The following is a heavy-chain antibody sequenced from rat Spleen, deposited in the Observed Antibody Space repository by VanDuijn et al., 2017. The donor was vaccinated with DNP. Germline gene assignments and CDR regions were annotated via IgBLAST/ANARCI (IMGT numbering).Heavy chain of an antibody. D-gene: IGHD5-1*01. Sequence: EVQLVESGGGLVQPGNSLKLSCAASGFTFSDYNMAWVRQAPKKSLEWVATISFDGTGTYYRDSVKGRFTISRDNAKSTLYLQMDSLRSEDTATYYCATALGDYWGQGTLVTVSS. CDR1: GFTFSDYN. V-gene: IGHV5S10*01. J-gene: IGHJ3*01. CDR2: ISFDGTGT. CDR3: ATALGDY.